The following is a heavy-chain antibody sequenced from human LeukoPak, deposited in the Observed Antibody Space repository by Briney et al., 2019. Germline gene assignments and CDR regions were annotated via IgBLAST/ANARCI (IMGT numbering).Heavy chain of an antibody. CDR1: GFTFSSFA. Sequence: PGGSLRLSCAASGFTFSSFAMSWVAQAPGKGRGGSQAIIGSGGSTYYADSVKGRFTISRDNSKNTLHLQMNSLRAEDTAVYYCAKRGGLPPLDYYYYYMDVWGKGTTVTVSS. CDR2: IIGSGGST. D-gene: IGHD2-21*02. J-gene: IGHJ6*03. CDR3: AKRGGLPPLDYYYYYMDV. V-gene: IGHV3-23*01.